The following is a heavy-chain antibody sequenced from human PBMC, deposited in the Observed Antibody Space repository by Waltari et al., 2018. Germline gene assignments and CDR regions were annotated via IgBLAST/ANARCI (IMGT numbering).Heavy chain of an antibody. CDR2: IYHSGST. CDR3: ARHVPYYYDSSGYFDY. J-gene: IGHJ4*02. CDR1: GYSIIRGYY. D-gene: IGHD3-22*01. V-gene: IGHV4-38-2*01. Sequence: QVQLQESGPGLVKPSETLSLTCAVSGYSIIRGYYWGWIRQPPGKGLEWIGSIYHSGSTYYTPSFKSRVTISVDTSKNQCSLKLSSVTAADTAVYYCARHVPYYYDSSGYFDYWGQGTLVTVSS.